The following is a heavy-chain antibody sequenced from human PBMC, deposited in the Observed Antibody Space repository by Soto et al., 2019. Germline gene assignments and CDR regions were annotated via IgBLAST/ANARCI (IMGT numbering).Heavy chain of an antibody. J-gene: IGHJ4*02. CDR3: ARVGDSSGYSVY. Sequence: QVQLVQSGAEVKKPGASVKVSCKASGYTFTSYDINWVRQATGQGLEWMGWMNPNSGNTGYAQKFQGRVTMTRNTSITTAKMELSSLRSEDTAVYYGARVGDSSGYSVYWGQGTLVTVSS. V-gene: IGHV1-8*01. CDR2: MNPNSGNT. CDR1: GYTFTSYD. D-gene: IGHD3-22*01.